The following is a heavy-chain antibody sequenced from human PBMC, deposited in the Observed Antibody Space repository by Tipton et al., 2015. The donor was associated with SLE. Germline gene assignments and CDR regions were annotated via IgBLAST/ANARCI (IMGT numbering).Heavy chain of an antibody. CDR3: AGGPLLDYFDY. J-gene: IGHJ4*02. CDR2: INHSGST. CDR1: GGSFSGYY. Sequence: TLSLTCAVYGGSFSGYYWSWIRQPPGKGLEWIGEINHSGSTNYNPSLKSRVTISVDTSKNQFSLKLSSVTAADTAVYYCAGGPLLDYFDYWGQGTLVTVSS. V-gene: IGHV4-34*01.